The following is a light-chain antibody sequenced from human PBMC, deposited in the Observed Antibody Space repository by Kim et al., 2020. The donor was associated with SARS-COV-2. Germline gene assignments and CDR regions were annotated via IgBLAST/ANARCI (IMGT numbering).Light chain of an antibody. CDR1: QSLLNSNGYTC. CDR2: LGS. J-gene: IGKJ4*01. V-gene: IGKV2-28*01. CDR3: MQALQTPLT. Sequence: DIVMTQSPLSLPVTPGEPASISCRSSQSLLNSNGYTCLDWYLQKPGQPPQLLIHLGSNRASGVPDRFSVSGSGTDFTLKISRVEAEDVGVYYCMQALQTPLTFGGGTKVDIK.